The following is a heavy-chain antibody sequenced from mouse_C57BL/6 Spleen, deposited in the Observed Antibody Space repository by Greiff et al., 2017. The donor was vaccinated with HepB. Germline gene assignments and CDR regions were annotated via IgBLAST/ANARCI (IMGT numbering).Heavy chain of an antibody. V-gene: IGHV1-50*01. D-gene: IGHD2-14*01. Sequence: QVQLQQSGAELVKPGASVKLSCKASGYTFTSYWMQWVKQRPGQGLEWIGEIDPSDSYTNYNQKFKGKATLTVHTSSSTAYMQLSSLTSEDSAVYYCARGVPGSYYFDYWGQGTTLTVSS. J-gene: IGHJ2*01. CDR2: IDPSDSYT. CDR1: GYTFTSYW. CDR3: ARGVPGSYYFDY.